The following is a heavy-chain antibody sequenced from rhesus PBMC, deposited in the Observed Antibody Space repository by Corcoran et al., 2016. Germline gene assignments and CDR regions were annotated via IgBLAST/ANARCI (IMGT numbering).Heavy chain of an antibody. V-gene: IGHV3-178*01. CDR2: ISNSGDST. Sequence: EVQLAESGGDLAKPGGSMRPSGAAAGFTFSDYYMDWVRQAPGKGLEWVSRISNSGDSTWYADSVKGRFTVSRDNAKNTLFLQMNSLTPEDKAVYYCGIADFGIDYWGQGVLVT. D-gene: IGHD6-25*01. CDR1: GFTFSDYY. CDR3: GIADFGIDY. J-gene: IGHJ4*01.